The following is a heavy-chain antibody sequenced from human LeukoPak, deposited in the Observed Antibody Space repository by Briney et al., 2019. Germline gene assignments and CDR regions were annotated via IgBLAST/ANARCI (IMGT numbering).Heavy chain of an antibody. Sequence: GGSLRLSCAASGFTFSSYSMNWVRQAPGKGLEWVSSISSSSSYIYYADSVKGRFTISRDNAENSLYLQMNSLRAEDTAVYYCARDSIEQLVYGMDVWGQGTTVTVPS. CDR2: ISSSSSYI. CDR1: GFTFSSYS. J-gene: IGHJ6*02. D-gene: IGHD6-6*01. V-gene: IGHV3-21*01. CDR3: ARDSIEQLVYGMDV.